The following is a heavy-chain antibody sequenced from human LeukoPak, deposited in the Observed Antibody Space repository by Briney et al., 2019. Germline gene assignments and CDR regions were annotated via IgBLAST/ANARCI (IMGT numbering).Heavy chain of an antibody. J-gene: IGHJ4*02. Sequence: PGGSLRLSCAASGFTFSSYGMHWVRQAPGKGLEWVAFIRYDGSNKYCADSVKGRFTISRDNSKNTLYLQMNSLRAEDTAVYYCAKGTPTAHVSSGYYYEFWGQGTLVTVSS. CDR1: GFTFSSYG. D-gene: IGHD3-22*01. CDR2: IRYDGSNK. V-gene: IGHV3-30*02. CDR3: AKGTPTAHVSSGYYYEF.